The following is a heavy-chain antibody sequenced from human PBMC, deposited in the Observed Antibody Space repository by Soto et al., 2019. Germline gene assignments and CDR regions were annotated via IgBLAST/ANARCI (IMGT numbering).Heavy chain of an antibody. D-gene: IGHD6-19*01. CDR1: GDSVTSNVW. V-gene: IGHV4-4*02. CDR2: AYHNGLT. J-gene: IGHJ4*02. CDR3: ARDAAVPGESDRFDY. Sequence: SETLSLTCAVSGDSVTSNVWWSWVRQPPGKGLEWIGEAYHNGLTDYNPSLKSRVTMSVDTSKNEFSLKLTSLTAADTAIYYCARDAAVPGESDRFDYWGQGTLVTVS.